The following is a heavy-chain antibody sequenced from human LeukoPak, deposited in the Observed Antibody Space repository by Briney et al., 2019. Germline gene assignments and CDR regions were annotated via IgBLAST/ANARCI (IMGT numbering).Heavy chain of an antibody. V-gene: IGHV3-30*03. CDR2: ISYDGSNK. J-gene: IGHJ5*02. D-gene: IGHD2-15*01. CDR1: GFTFSSYG. Sequence: PGGSLRLSCAASGFTFSSYGMHWVRQAPGKGLEWVAVISYDGSNKYYADSVKGRFTITRDNSKNTLYLQMNSLRAEDTAVYYCARDLDEDPYDWFDPWGQGTLVTVSS. CDR3: ARDLDEDPYDWFDP.